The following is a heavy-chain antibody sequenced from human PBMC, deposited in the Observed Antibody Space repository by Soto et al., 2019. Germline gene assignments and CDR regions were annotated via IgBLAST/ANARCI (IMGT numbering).Heavy chain of an antibody. J-gene: IGHJ6*02. CDR1: GFTFSSYA. CDR3: AKDRGETGTAILYYYYGMDV. CDR2: ISGSGGST. Sequence: EVQLLESGGGLVQPGGSLRLSCAASGFTFSSYAMSWVRQAPGKGLEWVSAISGSGGSTYYADSVKGRFTISRDNSKDTLYLQMNSLRAEDTAVYYCAKDRGETGTAILYYYYGMDVWGQGTTVTVSS. V-gene: IGHV3-23*01. D-gene: IGHD1-7*01.